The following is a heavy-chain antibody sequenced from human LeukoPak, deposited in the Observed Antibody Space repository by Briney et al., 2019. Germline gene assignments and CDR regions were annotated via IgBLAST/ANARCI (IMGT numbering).Heavy chain of an antibody. CDR2: MNPNSGNT. CDR3: ARASQYFDWLLIQYYYYGMDV. Sequence: ASVKVSCKASGYTFTSYDINWVRQATGQGLEWMGWMNPNSGNTGYAQKFQGRVTMTRNTSISTAYMELSSLRSEDTAVYYCARASQYFDWLLIQYYYYGMDVWGQGTTVTVSS. CDR1: GYTFTSYD. D-gene: IGHD3-9*01. J-gene: IGHJ6*02. V-gene: IGHV1-8*01.